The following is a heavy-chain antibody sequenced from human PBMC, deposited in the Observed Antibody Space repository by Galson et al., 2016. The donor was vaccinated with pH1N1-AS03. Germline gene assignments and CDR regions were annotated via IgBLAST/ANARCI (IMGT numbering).Heavy chain of an antibody. J-gene: IGHJ3*01. CDR3: ARGPNSESYSDVFDV. D-gene: IGHD1-26*01. CDR2: IRNRANGYTT. CDR1: EFIFSDHY. Sequence: SLRLSCAASEFIFSDHYMDWVRQAPGKRLEWVGRIRNRANGYTTEYAASVKGRFTASRDDSRDSLFLQMNNLKTEDTAVYYCARGPNSESYSDVFDVWGQGTSVTVSS. V-gene: IGHV3-72*01.